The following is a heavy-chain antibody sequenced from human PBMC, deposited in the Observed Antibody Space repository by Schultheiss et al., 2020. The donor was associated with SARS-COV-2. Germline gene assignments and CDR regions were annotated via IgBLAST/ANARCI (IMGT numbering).Heavy chain of an antibody. Sequence: GESLKISCAASGFTFSSYWMSWVRQAPGKGLEWVANIKQDGSEKYYVDSVKGRFTISRDNAKNSLYLQMNSLRAEDTAVYYCAREGLGDYDILTGYAFDIWGQGTMVTVSS. CDR2: IKQDGSEK. V-gene: IGHV3-7*03. CDR1: GFTFSSYW. CDR3: AREGLGDYDILTGYAFDI. J-gene: IGHJ3*02. D-gene: IGHD3-9*01.